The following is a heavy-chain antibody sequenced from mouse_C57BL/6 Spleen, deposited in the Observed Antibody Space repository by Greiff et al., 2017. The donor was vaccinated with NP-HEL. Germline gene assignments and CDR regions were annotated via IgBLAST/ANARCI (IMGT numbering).Heavy chain of an antibody. CDR1: GFNIKDYY. Sequence: EVQLQESGAELVKPGASVKLSCTASGFNIKDYYMHWVKQRTEQGLEWIGRIDPEDGETKYAPKFQGKATLTADTSSNTAYLQLSSLTSEDTAVYYCASLYGSHPAWFAYWGQGTLVTVSA. CDR3: ASLYGSHPAWFAY. V-gene: IGHV14-2*01. CDR2: IDPEDGET. J-gene: IGHJ3*01. D-gene: IGHD1-1*01.